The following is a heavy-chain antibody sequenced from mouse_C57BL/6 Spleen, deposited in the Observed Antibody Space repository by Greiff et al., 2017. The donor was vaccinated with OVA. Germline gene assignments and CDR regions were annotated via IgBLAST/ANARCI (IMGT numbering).Heavy chain of an antibody. V-gene: IGHV1-39*01. J-gene: IGHJ4*01. CDR3: ARAVITTVVATYYYAMDY. CDR2: INPNYGTT. Sequence: LVESGPELVKPGASVKISCKASGYSFTDYNMNWVKQSNGKSLEWIGVINPNYGTTSYNQKFKGKATLTVDQSSSTAYMQLNSLTSEDSAVYYCARAVITTVVATYYYAMDYWGQGTSVTVSS. D-gene: IGHD1-1*01. CDR1: GYSFTDYN.